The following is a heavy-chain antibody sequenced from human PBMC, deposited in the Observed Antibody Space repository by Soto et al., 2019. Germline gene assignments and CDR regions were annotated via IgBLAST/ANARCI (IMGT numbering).Heavy chain of an antibody. CDR1: GGSISSSNW. D-gene: IGHD3-16*02. CDR2: IYHSGST. J-gene: IGHJ4*02. CDR3: ATATDYAWGSYREFFDY. V-gene: IGHV4-4*02. Sequence: SETLSLTCAVSGGSISSSNWWSWVRQPPGKGLEWIGEIYHSGSTNYNPSLKSRVTISVDKSKNQFSLKLSSVTAADTAAYYCATATDYAWGSYREFFDYWGQGTLVTVSS.